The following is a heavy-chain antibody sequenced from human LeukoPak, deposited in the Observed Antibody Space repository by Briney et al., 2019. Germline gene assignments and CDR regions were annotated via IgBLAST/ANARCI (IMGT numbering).Heavy chain of an antibody. V-gene: IGHV3-7*01. CDR2: IKQDGSEK. Sequence: GGSLRLSCTASGFTFSSYWMTWVRQPPGKGLQWVASIKQDGSEKYYVDSVKGRFTISRDNAKNSLFLQMNSLRAEDTAVYYCARPGIAVAAQLDYWGQGTLVTVSS. D-gene: IGHD6-19*01. CDR1: GFTFSSYW. CDR3: ARPGIAVAAQLDY. J-gene: IGHJ4*02.